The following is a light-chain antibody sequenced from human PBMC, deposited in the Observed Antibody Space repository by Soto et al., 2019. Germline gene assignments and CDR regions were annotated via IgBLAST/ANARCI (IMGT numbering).Light chain of an antibody. CDR3: QQYGSSPLT. CDR1: QSVSNSY. CDR2: GAS. J-gene: IGKJ4*01. V-gene: IGKV3-20*01. Sequence: EIVLTQSPGTLSLSPGERATLSCRASQSVSNSYVAWYQQKPGLAPRLLIYGASNRASGIPDRFSGSGSGAAFTLPVSRLEPEDFAVYYCQQYGSSPLTFGGGTKVEIK.